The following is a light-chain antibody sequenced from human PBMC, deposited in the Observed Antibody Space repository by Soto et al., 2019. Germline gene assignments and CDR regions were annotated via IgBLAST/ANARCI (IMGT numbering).Light chain of an antibody. CDR2: EVS. CDR3: SSYTTSNTRQIV. J-gene: IGLJ1*01. V-gene: IGLV2-8*01. Sequence: QSALTQPPSASGSPGQSVTISCTGTSSDVGGYNYVSWYQQHPGKAPKLMIYEVSKRPSGVPDRFSASKSGNTASLTVSGLQAEDEADYYCSSYTTSNTRQIVFGTGTKVTVL. CDR1: SSDVGGYNY.